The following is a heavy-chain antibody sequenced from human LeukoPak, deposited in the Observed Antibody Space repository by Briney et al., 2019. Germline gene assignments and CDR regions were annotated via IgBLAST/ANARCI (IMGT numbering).Heavy chain of an antibody. CDR3: ARAGEGVDY. V-gene: IGHV4-59*01. J-gene: IGHJ4*02. CDR1: GGSISSYY. D-gene: IGHD3-16*01. CDR2: IYYSGST. Sequence: SETLFLTCTVSGGSISSYYWSWIRQPPGKGLEWIGYIYYSGSTNYNPSLKSRVTISVDTSKNQFSLKLSSVTAADTAVYYCARAGEGVDYWGQGTLVTVSS.